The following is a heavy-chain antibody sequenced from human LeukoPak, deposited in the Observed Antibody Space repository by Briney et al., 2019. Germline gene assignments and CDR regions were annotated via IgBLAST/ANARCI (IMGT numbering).Heavy chain of an antibody. D-gene: IGHD1-1*01. CDR1: GYTFTGYY. CDR2: INPNSGGT. Sequence: GASVKVSCKASGYTFTGYYMHWVRQAPGQGLEWMGWINPNSGGTNYAQKFQGRVTMTRDTSISTAYMELSRLRSDDTAVYYCARGPRRTYYYYYYMDVWGKGTTVTVSS. J-gene: IGHJ6*03. CDR3: ARGPRRTYYYYYYMDV. V-gene: IGHV1-2*02.